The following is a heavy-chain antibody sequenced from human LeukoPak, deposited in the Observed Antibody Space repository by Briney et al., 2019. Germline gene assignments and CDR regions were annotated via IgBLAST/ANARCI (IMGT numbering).Heavy chain of an antibody. V-gene: IGHV1-46*01. CDR1: GYTFTSYY. Sequence: ASVKVSCKASGYTFTSYYMHWVRQAPGQGLEWMGIINPSGGSTSYAQKFQGRVTMTRDTSTSTVYMELSSLRSEGTAVYYCARVGIAAAAGPNYGMDVWGQGTTVTVSS. CDR2: INPSGGST. CDR3: ARVGIAAAAGPNYGMDV. D-gene: IGHD6-13*01. J-gene: IGHJ6*02.